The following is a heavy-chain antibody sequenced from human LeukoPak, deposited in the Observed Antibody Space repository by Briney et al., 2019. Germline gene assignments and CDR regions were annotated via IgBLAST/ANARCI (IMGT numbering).Heavy chain of an antibody. V-gene: IGHV3-23*01. D-gene: IGHD5-12*01. J-gene: IGHJ2*01. CDR3: AKRGGYDYPGWYFDL. CDR1: GLTFSSYA. Sequence: GGSLRLSCAASGLTFSSYAMSWVRQAPGKGLEWVSAISGSGGSTYYADSVKGRFTISRDNSKNTLYLQMNSLRAEDTAVYYCAKRGGYDYPGWYFDLWGRGTLVTVSS. CDR2: ISGSGGST.